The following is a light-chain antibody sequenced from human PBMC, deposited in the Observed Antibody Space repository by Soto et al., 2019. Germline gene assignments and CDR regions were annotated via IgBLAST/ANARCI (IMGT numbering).Light chain of an antibody. CDR2: AAS. V-gene: IGKV1D-12*01. J-gene: IGKJ5*01. CDR3: QQADSFPSIT. Sequence: DIQMTQSPSSVSASVGDRVTFTCRASQDISGWLAWYQQKPGRAPKLLIYAASTLENGVPSRFSGSGSGRDFTLTISSLQPEDSATYFCQQADSFPSITFGQGTRLEIK. CDR1: QDISGW.